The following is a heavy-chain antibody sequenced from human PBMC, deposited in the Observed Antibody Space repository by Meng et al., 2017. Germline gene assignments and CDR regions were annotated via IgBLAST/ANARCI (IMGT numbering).Heavy chain of an antibody. CDR3: ARDYGSGRIILHFDY. D-gene: IGHD3-10*01. Sequence: HGQVVQSGGEVKKPGASVKVSSKASGYTFTGYYMHWVRQAPGQGLEWMGRINPNSGGTNYAQKFQGRVTMTRDTSISTAYMELSRLRSDDTAVYYCARDYGSGRIILHFDYWGQGTLVTVSS. J-gene: IGHJ4*02. CDR2: INPNSGGT. V-gene: IGHV1-2*06. CDR1: GYTFTGYY.